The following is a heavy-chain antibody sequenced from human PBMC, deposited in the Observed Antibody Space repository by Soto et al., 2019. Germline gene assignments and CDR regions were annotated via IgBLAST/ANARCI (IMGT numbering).Heavy chain of an antibody. D-gene: IGHD3-22*01. CDR2: IYYSGST. V-gene: IGHV4-31*03. Sequence: LSLTCTVSGGSISSGGYYWSWIRQHPGKGLEWIGYIYYSGSTYYNPSLKSRVTISVDTSKNQFSLKLSSVTAADTAVYYCASSYDSSGYYYYFDYWGQGTLVTVSS. J-gene: IGHJ4*02. CDR1: GGSISSGGYY. CDR3: ASSYDSSGYYYYFDY.